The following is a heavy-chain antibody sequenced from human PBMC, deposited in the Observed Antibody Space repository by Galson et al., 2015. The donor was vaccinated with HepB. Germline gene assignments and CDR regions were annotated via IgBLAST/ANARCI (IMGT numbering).Heavy chain of an antibody. CDR1: GYTFTSHA. J-gene: IGHJ3*02. CDR3: ARQYCNSTGCYSGSFDI. CDR2: LIAGNGNT. Sequence: SVKVPCKAFGYTFTSHAIHWVRQAPGQRLEWMGWLIAGNGNTKYSQNFQGRVTFTRDTSASTAYVELTSLRSDDTAIYYCARQYCNSTGCYSGSFDIWGQGTMVTVSS. V-gene: IGHV1-3*01. D-gene: IGHD2-2*01.